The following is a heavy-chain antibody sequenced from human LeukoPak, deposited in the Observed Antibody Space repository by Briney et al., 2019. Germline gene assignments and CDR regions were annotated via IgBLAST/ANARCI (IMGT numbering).Heavy chain of an antibody. CDR1: GFTFTSYA. CDR2: ISSSGAIT. D-gene: IGHD3-22*01. Sequence: GGSLRLSCAASGFTFTSYAMSWVRQAPGKGLEWVSGISSSGAITYYADSVKGRFTISRDNSKNTLYLQMNSLRAEDTAVYYCAKVNLGYYDSSGYYVLLGYFDYWGQGTLVTVSS. J-gene: IGHJ4*02. V-gene: IGHV3-23*01. CDR3: AKVNLGYYDSSGYYVLLGYFDY.